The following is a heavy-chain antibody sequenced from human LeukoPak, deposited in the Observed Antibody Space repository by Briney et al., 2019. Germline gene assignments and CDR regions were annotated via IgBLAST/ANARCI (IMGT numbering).Heavy chain of an antibody. Sequence: AGGSLRLSCAASGFTFSSYWMSWVRQAPGKGLEWVANIKQDGSEKYYVDSVKGRFTISRDNAKNSLYLQMNSLRAEDTAVYYCARVLMWSSSWHGSYYMDVWGKGTTVTVSS. CDR1: GFTFSSYW. CDR2: IKQDGSEK. CDR3: ARVLMWSSSWHGSYYMDV. D-gene: IGHD6-13*01. J-gene: IGHJ6*03. V-gene: IGHV3-7*01.